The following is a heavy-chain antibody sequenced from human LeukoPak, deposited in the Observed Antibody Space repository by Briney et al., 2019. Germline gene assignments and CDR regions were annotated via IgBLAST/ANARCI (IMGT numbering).Heavy chain of an antibody. Sequence: SETLSLPCTVSGGSISSSSYYWGWIRQPPGKGLEWIGSIYYSGSTYYNPSLKSRVTISVDTSKNQFSLKLSSVTAADTAVYYCARRIAVAGLYWFDPWGQGTLVTVSS. V-gene: IGHV4-39*01. CDR2: IYYSGST. CDR3: ARRIAVAGLYWFDP. D-gene: IGHD6-19*01. J-gene: IGHJ5*02. CDR1: GGSISSSSYY.